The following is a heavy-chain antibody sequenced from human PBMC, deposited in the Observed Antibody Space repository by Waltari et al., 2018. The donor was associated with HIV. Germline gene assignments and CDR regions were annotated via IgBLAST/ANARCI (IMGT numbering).Heavy chain of an antibody. CDR2: INACNGNT. Sequence: QVQLVQSGAEVKKPGASVKVSCKASGYTFTSYAMHWVRQAPGQRLEWMGWINACNGNTKYSQKFQGRVTITRDTSASTAYMELSSLRSEDTAVYYCARGPPYDFWSGHFDYWGQGTLVTVSS. D-gene: IGHD3-3*01. V-gene: IGHV1-3*01. J-gene: IGHJ4*02. CDR1: GYTFTSYA. CDR3: ARGPPYDFWSGHFDY.